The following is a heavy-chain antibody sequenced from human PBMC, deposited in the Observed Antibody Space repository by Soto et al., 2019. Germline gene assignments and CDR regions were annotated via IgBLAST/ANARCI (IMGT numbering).Heavy chain of an antibody. V-gene: IGHV4-34*01. Sequence: KPSETLSLTCAVYGGSFSGYYWSWIRQPPGKGLEWIGEINHSGSTNYNPSLKSRVTISVDTSKNQFSLKLSSVTAADTAVYYCARGLKGYEAGNWFDPWGQGTLVTVSS. CDR1: GGSFSGYY. J-gene: IGHJ5*02. D-gene: IGHD1-1*01. CDR3: ARGLKGYEAGNWFDP. CDR2: INHSGST.